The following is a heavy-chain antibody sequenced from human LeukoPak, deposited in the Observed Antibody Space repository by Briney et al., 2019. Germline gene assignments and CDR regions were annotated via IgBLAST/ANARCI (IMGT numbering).Heavy chain of an antibody. Sequence: PGGSLRLSCAASGFTFSSYAMSWVRQAPGKGLEWVSAISGSGGSTYYADSVKGRFTISRDNSKNTLYLQMNSLRAEDTAVYYCVRCYDILTGYYDYGMDVWGQGTTVTVSS. J-gene: IGHJ6*02. CDR1: GFTFSSYA. V-gene: IGHV3-23*01. CDR3: VRCYDILTGYYDYGMDV. D-gene: IGHD3-9*01. CDR2: ISGSGGST.